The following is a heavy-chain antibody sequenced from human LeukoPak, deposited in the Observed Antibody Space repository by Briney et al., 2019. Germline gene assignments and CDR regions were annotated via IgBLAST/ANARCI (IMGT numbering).Heavy chain of an antibody. CDR1: GFTFSSYN. CDR2: ISSSSNYI. CDR3: ARRVATDWYFDL. D-gene: IGHD5-12*01. Sequence: PGGSLRLSCAASGFTFSSYNMNWVRQAPGKGLEWVSSISSSSNYIYYADSLKGRFTISRDNAKNSLFLQMNSLRAEDTAVYYCARRVATDWYFDLWGRGTLVTVSS. V-gene: IGHV3-21*01. J-gene: IGHJ2*01.